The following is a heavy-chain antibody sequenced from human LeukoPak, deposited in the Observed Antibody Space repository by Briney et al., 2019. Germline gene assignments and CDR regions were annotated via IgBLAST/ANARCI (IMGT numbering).Heavy chain of an antibody. V-gene: IGHV4-4*07. CDR1: GGSISSYY. CDR3: ARDRYYYDSSGYYQLDY. D-gene: IGHD3-22*01. Sequence: SETLSLTCTVSGGSISSYYWSWIRQPAEKGLEWIGRIHTSGSTNYNPSLKSRVTMSVDTSKNQFSLKLSSVTAADTAVYYCARDRYYYDSSGYYQLDYWGQGTLVTVSS. CDR2: IHTSGST. J-gene: IGHJ4*02.